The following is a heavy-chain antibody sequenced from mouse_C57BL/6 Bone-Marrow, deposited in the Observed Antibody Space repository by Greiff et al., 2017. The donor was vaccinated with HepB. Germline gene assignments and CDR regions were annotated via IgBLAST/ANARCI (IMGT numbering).Heavy chain of an antibody. CDR1: GFTFSDYY. CDR2: INYDGSST. J-gene: IGHJ2*01. CDR3: ARGDYGSSYPYVDY. V-gene: IGHV5-16*01. Sequence: EVMLVESEGGLVQPGSSMKLSCTASGFTFSDYYMAWVRQVPEKGLEWVANINYDGSSTYYLDSLKSRFIISRDNAKNILYLQMSSLKSEDTATYYCARGDYGSSYPYVDYWGQGTTLTVSS. D-gene: IGHD1-1*01.